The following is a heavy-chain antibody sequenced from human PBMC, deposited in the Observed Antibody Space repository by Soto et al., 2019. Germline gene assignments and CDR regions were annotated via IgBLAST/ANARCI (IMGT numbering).Heavy chain of an antibody. CDR3: AKNYYYDSPGYAFDI. D-gene: IGHD3-22*01. Sequence: GGSLRLSCAASGFTFSSYSMNWVRQAPGKGLEWVSSISSGSSYIFYADSVKGRFTISRDNAKNTLFLQMDSLRAEDTSVYYCAKNYYYDSPGYAFDIWGQGTMVTVSS. V-gene: IGHV3-21*01. CDR1: GFTFSSYS. J-gene: IGHJ3*02. CDR2: ISSGSSYI.